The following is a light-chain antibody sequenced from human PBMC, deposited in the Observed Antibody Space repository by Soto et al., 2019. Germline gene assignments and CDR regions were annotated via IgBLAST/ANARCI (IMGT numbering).Light chain of an antibody. V-gene: IGKV1-5*01. J-gene: IGKJ4*01. Sequence: DIQITQSPSTLSASVGDRVTITCRASQSITRSLAWYQQKLGKPPKLLIYDASSLQIGVPSRFSGSGSGTDFTLIVSSLQPDDFETYYCQQYNNYPLTFGGGTKVDIK. CDR2: DAS. CDR1: QSITRS. CDR3: QQYNNYPLT.